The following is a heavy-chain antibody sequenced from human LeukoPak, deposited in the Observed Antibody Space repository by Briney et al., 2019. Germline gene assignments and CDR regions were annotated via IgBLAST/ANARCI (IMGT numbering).Heavy chain of an antibody. V-gene: IGHV3-23*01. J-gene: IGHJ4*02. CDR3: SKAPYCANDLCRYFDY. Sequence: WGTLTLSCTASGFTIITYPMNWVRHAPGQGQELVSTISANGSGTYYSDCVKGRFTISRDNSRGTVFLQMSSLRAEAAAVDYCSKAPYCANDLCRYFDYWGQGILVTVAS. CDR1: GFTIITYP. D-gene: IGHD2-8*01. CDR2: ISANGSGT.